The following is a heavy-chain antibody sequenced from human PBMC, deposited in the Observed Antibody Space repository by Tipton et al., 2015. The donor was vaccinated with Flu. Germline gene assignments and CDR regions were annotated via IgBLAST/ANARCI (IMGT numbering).Heavy chain of an antibody. V-gene: IGHV4-4*07. J-gene: IGHJ4*02. Sequence: TLSLTCSVSGGSISTYYWSWIRQPAGKGLEWVGHFYNNGSTRYNPSLKNRCTMSADTSRSQFSLKLSSVTAADSAVYYCARDDYGDYSFDYWGQGTLVTVSS. CDR2: FYNNGST. CDR3: ARDDYGDYSFDY. D-gene: IGHD4-17*01. CDR1: GGSISTYY.